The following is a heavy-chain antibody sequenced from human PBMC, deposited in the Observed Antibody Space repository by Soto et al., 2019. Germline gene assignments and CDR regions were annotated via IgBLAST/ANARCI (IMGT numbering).Heavy chain of an antibody. Sequence: PGGSLRLSCAASGFTVSSNYMSWVRQAPGKGLEWVSVIYSGGSTYYADSVKGRFTISRDNSKNTLYLQMNSLTAEDTAVYYCARRGIGSGWYADGYYYYGMDVWGQGTTVTVSS. V-gene: IGHV3-66*04. CDR2: IYSGGST. CDR1: GFTVSSNY. D-gene: IGHD6-19*01. J-gene: IGHJ6*02. CDR3: ARRGIGSGWYADGYYYYGMDV.